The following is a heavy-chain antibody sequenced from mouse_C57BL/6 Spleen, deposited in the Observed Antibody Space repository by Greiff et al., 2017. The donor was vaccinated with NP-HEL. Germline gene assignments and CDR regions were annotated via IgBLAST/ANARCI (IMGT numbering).Heavy chain of an antibody. V-gene: IGHV1-64*01. CDR1: GYTFTSYW. CDR2: IHPNSGST. Sequence: QVQLQQPAAELVKPGASVKLSCKASGYTFTSYWMHWVKQRPGQGLEWIGMIHPNSGSTNYNEKFKSKATLTVDKSSSTAYMQLSSLTSEDSAVYYCARLFYYAMDYWGQGTSVTVSS. CDR3: ARLFYYAMDY. J-gene: IGHJ4*01.